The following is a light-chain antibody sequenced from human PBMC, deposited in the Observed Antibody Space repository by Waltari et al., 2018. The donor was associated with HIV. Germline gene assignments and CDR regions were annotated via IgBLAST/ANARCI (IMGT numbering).Light chain of an antibody. V-gene: IGKV1-39*01. CDR3: QQSYSIPVWT. CDR2: DAS. Sequence: DIQMTQSPSSLSASVGDRVTITCRASQTIKNYLYWYQQKPGKAPKLLIYDASTLQSGVQSRFSGSGSGTDFTLTVSSLQPEDFATYYCQQSYSIPVWTFGQGTKVEIK. J-gene: IGKJ1*01. CDR1: QTIKNY.